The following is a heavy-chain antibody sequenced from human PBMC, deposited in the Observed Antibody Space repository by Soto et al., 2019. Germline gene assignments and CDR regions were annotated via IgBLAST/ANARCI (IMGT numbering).Heavy chain of an antibody. D-gene: IGHD1-7*01. V-gene: IGHV3-66*01. J-gene: IGHJ6*02. CDR1: GFAVSSNY. Sequence: EVQLVESGGDLVQPGGSLRLSCAASGFAVSSNYMTWVRQAPGKGLEWVSVIHSGGDTHYADSVRGRFTISRDNSKNTLYLQMNSLRAEDTAVYYCARSRTGNTYGGMDVWGQGTTVTFSS. CDR3: ARSRTGNTYGGMDV. CDR2: IHSGGDT.